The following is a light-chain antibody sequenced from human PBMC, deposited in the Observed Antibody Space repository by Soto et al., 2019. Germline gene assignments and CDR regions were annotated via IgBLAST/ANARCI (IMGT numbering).Light chain of an antibody. CDR2: DAS. CDR1: QDINIY. J-gene: IGKJ5*01. V-gene: IGKV1-33*01. Sequence: DIQMTQSPSSLFASVGDRFTITCQATQDINIYLNWYQQKPGKAPNLLIYDASNLEIGVPSRFSGSGSGTHFTFTISSLQTEDIGTYYCQQYDILQITFGRGTRLDIK. CDR3: QQYDILQIT.